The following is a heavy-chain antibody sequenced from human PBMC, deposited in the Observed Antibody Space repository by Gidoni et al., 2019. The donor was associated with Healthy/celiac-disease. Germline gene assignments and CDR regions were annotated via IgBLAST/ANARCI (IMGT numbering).Heavy chain of an antibody. V-gene: IGHV3-23*04. D-gene: IGHD3-22*01. Sequence: EVQLVESGGGLVQPGGSLRLSCAASGFTFSSYAMSWVRQAPGKGLEWVSAISGSGGSTYYADSVKGRFTISRDNSKNTLYLQMNSLRAEDTAVYYCAKDPGYDSSGYYPGGAFDIWGQGTMVTVSS. CDR1: GFTFSSYA. CDR3: AKDPGYDSSGYYPGGAFDI. J-gene: IGHJ3*02. CDR2: ISGSGGST.